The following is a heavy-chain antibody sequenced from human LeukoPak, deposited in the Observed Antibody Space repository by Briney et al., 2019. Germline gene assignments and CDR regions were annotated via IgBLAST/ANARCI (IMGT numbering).Heavy chain of an antibody. CDR2: IDNGGKT. CDR3: AGDKTTSGYYEFDY. D-gene: IGHD3-22*01. Sequence: GGSLRLSCAASGFTVSSNYMSWVRQAPGKGLECVSVIDNGGKTYYGDSVKGRFTISRDNSKNTVYLQMNSLRAEDTAVYYCAGDKTTSGYYEFDYWGQGTLVTVSS. CDR1: GFTVSSNY. J-gene: IGHJ4*02. V-gene: IGHV3-53*01.